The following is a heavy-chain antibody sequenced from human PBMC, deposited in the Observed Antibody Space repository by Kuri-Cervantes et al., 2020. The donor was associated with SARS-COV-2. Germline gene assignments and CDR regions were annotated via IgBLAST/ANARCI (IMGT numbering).Heavy chain of an antibody. J-gene: IGHJ3*02. CDR1: GGSISSYY. Sequence: SETLSLTCTVSGGSISSYYWSWIRQPAGKGLEWIGRIYTSGSTNYNPSLKSRVTMSVDTSKNQFSLKLSSVTAADTAVYYCARREDIVVVPAAIDAFDIWGQGTMVTVSS. CDR2: IYTSGST. CDR3: ARREDIVVVPAAIDAFDI. V-gene: IGHV4-4*07. D-gene: IGHD2-2*02.